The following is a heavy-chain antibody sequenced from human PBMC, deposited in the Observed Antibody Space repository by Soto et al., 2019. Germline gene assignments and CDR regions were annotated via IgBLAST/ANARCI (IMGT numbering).Heavy chain of an antibody. D-gene: IGHD6-19*01. CDR3: ATPHNSGWYFFDY. V-gene: IGHV1-69*06. CDR1: GGSFSTLG. J-gene: IGHJ4*02. Sequence: SVKVSCKASGGSFSTLGINWVRQAPGQGLEWMGGIIPLFGKARYAETSQGRVTITADTSTGTAYMEVSSLRSDDTAVFYCATPHNSGWYFFDYWGPGTPVPVYS. CDR2: IIPLFGKA.